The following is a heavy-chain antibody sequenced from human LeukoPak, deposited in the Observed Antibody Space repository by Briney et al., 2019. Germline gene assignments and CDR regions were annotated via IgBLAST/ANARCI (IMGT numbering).Heavy chain of an antibody. Sequence: GGSLRLSCAASGFTFGNSWVHWVRQAPGKGLVWVSLINADGSTATYADSVKGRFTISRDNARNTLSLQMNSLTIEDTAVYYCVVVVEPPDSDGFDVWGEGTMITVSS. CDR3: VVVVEPPDSDGFDV. CDR2: INADGSTA. D-gene: IGHD1-14*01. CDR1: GFTFGNSW. J-gene: IGHJ3*01. V-gene: IGHV3-74*01.